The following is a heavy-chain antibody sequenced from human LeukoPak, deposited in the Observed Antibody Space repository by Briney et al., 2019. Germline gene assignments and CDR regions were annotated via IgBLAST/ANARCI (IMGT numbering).Heavy chain of an antibody. Sequence: RGESLKISCQASGYSFTTYWIGWVRLMPGKGLEWIGIIYPDDSDTRYSPSFQGQFTISVDKSIRTAYLQWSSLKASATAMYYCARHGSGDGFGHLWYYGMDVWGKGTTVTVSS. CDR1: GYSFTTYW. CDR3: ARHGSGDGFGHLWYYGMDV. J-gene: IGHJ6*04. V-gene: IGHV5-51*01. CDR2: IYPDDSDT. D-gene: IGHD3-10*01.